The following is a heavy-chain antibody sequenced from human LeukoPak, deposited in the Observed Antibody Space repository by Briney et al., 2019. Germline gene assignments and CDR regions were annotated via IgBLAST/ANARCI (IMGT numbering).Heavy chain of an antibody. D-gene: IGHD6-25*01. J-gene: IGHJ4*02. CDR3: TRDRSRADDD. CDR2: INQGGSDK. CDR1: GFTFSGHW. Sequence: QPGGSLRLSCAASGFTFSGHWRSWVRQAPGKGLEWVSNINQGGSDKYDVDSVKGRFTSSRDNANNLLYMPMNSLRGEDTAVYYCTRDRSRADDDWGQGTLVTVSS. V-gene: IGHV3-7*01.